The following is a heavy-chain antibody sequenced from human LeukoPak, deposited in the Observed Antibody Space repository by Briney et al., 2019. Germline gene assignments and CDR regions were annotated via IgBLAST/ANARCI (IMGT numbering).Heavy chain of an antibody. D-gene: IGHD6-13*01. Sequence: PGGSLRLSCAASGFTVSTNYMNWVRQAPGKGPEWVSIIYSGRDTYYADSVKGRFTISRDNSKNTLYLQMNSLGAEDTAVYYCTRGPGSTWYSDYWGQGTLVTVSS. CDR1: GFTVSTNY. CDR2: IYSGRDT. CDR3: TRGPGSTWYSDY. V-gene: IGHV3-66*02. J-gene: IGHJ4*02.